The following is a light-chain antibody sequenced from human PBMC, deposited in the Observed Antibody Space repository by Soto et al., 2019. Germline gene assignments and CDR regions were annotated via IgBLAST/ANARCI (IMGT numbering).Light chain of an antibody. CDR2: GIS. CDR1: QSVSSRS. CDR3: QQYNYWPLT. Sequence: EVVLTQSPGSLSLSPGERATLSCRASQSVSSRSLAWYQQKPGQAPRLLIYGISTRATDIPARFSGSGSGTEFTLTISSLQSEDFAVYYCQQYNYWPLTFGGGTKVDIK. J-gene: IGKJ4*01. V-gene: IGKV3-15*01.